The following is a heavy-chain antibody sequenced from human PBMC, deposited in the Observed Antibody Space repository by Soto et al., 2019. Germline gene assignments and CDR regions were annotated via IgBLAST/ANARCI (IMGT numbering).Heavy chain of an antibody. CDR2: ISGSGGST. J-gene: IGHJ4*02. CDR1: GFTFSSYA. V-gene: IGHV3-23*01. Sequence: GGSLRLSCAASGFTFSSYAMSWVRQAPGKGLEWVSAISGSGGSTYYADSVKGRFTISRDNSKNTLYLQMNSLRAEDTAVYYCAKDHLLRPSPSLFDYWGQGTLVTVSS. CDR3: AKDHLLRPSPSLFDY. D-gene: IGHD2-15*01.